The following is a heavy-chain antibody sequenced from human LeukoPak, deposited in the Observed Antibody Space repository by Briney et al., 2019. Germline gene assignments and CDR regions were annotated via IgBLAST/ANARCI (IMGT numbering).Heavy chain of an antibody. J-gene: IGHJ4*02. D-gene: IGHD2-2*02. CDR1: GYTFTDYF. V-gene: IGHV1/OR15-3*02. CDR3: ARDRVPGQLLYYFDY. Sequence: ASVKVSCKASGYTFTDYFMNWMHQAPGQRLEWMGWINAGNGNTKYSQKLQGRVTITRDTSASTAYMELSSLRSEDTAVYYCARDRVPGQLLYYFDYWGQGTLVTVSS. CDR2: INAGNGNT.